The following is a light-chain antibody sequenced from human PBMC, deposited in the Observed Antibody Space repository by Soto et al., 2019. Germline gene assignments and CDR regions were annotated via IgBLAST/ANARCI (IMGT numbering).Light chain of an antibody. Sequence: DFQMTQSPSSLSASVGDRVTITCRASQGISTYLAWYQQKPGMLPMLLIYAASTLQSGVPSRFSGNGSGTDFTLTISSLQPEDVATYYCQKYNSAPVKFGQGTKVEIK. CDR2: AAS. CDR1: QGISTY. J-gene: IGKJ1*01. V-gene: IGKV1-27*01. CDR3: QKYNSAPVK.